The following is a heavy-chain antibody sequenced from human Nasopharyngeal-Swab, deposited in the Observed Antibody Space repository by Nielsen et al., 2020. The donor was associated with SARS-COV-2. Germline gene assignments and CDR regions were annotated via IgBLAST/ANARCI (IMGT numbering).Heavy chain of an antibody. Sequence: GGSLRLSCAASGFTFSSYGMHWVRQAPGKGLEWVAVIWYDGSNKYYADSVKGRFTISRDNSKNTLYLQMNSLRAEDTAVYYCARDPAGYSSSWYDAFDIWGQGTMVTVSS. V-gene: IGHV3-33*01. CDR3: ARDPAGYSSSWYDAFDI. J-gene: IGHJ3*02. CDR2: IWYDGSNK. D-gene: IGHD6-13*01. CDR1: GFTFSSYG.